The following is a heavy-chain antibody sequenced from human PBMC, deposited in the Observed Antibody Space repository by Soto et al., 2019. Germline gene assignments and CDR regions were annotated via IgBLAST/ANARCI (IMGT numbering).Heavy chain of an antibody. CDR1: GYSINRGYY. CDR3: ASYEYESSGHDDEH. Sequence: PSETLSLTCSVSGYSINRGYYWGWIRQAPGKGLEWIGSISHRGATYYTPSLKSRATISLDTSNNQFTLSLTSATVADTAIYYCASYEYESSGHDDEHWGQGTQVTVSS. CDR2: ISHRGAT. D-gene: IGHD6-19*01. V-gene: IGHV4-38-2*02. J-gene: IGHJ1*01.